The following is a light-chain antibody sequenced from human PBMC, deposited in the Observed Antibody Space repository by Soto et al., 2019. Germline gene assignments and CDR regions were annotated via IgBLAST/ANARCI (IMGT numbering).Light chain of an antibody. Sequence: QSALTQPPSASGSPGQSVTISCTGTSSDVGGYNYVSWYKQYPGRAPKLMIYEVTKRPSGVPERFSGSKSGNTASLTVSGLQAEDEADYYCSSYAASNNFYFVFGGGTKVTVL. CDR1: SSDVGGYNY. CDR2: EVT. J-gene: IGLJ3*02. CDR3: SSYAASNNFYFV. V-gene: IGLV2-8*01.